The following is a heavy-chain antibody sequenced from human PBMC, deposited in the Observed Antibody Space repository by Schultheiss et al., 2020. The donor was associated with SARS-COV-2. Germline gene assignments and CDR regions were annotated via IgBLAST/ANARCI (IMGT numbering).Heavy chain of an antibody. CDR3: ASPRFDY. J-gene: IGHJ4*02. CDR1: GYSISSGYY. CDR2: IYHSGST. V-gene: IGHV4-38-2*01. Sequence: GSLRLSCAVSGYSISSGYYWGWIRQPPGKGLEWIGSIYHSGSTYYNPSLKSRVTISVDTSKNQFSLKLSSVTAADTAVYYCASPRFDYWGQGTLVTVSS.